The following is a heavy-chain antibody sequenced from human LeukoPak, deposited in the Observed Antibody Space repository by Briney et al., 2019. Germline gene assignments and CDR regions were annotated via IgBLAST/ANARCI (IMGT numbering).Heavy chain of an antibody. V-gene: IGHV4-39*07. CDR1: GGSISSSSYY. CDR3: ARDNRYFDPGVYYYYGMDV. D-gene: IGHD3-9*01. Sequence: SETLSLTCTVSGGSISSSSYYWGWIRQPPGKGLEWIGNIYHDGSTYYNPSLKSRVTISVDTSKNQFSLKLNSATAADTAVYYCARDNRYFDPGVYYYYGMDVWGQGTTVTVSS. J-gene: IGHJ6*02. CDR2: IYHDGST.